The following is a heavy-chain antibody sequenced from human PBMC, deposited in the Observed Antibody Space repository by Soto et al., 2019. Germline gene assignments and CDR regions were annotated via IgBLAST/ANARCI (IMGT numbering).Heavy chain of an antibody. V-gene: IGHV3-74*01. J-gene: IGHJ4*02. CDR2: ISSDGTDT. CDR3: LVVITPWSFDH. Sequence: EVQLVESGGGLAQPGGSLRLSCAASGLALSNFWMHWVRQAPGEGLVWVSRISSDGTDTNYADSVKGRFTISRDNAKNTLYLQMTSLKAEDTAVYYCLVVITPWSFDHWGQGALVTVSS. D-gene: IGHD3-22*01. CDR1: GLALSNFW.